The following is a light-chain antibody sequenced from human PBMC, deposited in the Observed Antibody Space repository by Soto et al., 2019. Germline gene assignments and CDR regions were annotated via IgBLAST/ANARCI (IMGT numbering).Light chain of an antibody. J-gene: IGLJ2*01. V-gene: IGLV3-9*01. Sequence: SYVLTQPLSVSVALGQTARITCGGNNIGSKNVHWYQQKPGQAPVLVIYRDYNRPSGIPERFSGSNSVNTATLSISRAQAGDEADYYCQVWDSSTHVVFGGGTKLTVL. CDR2: RDY. CDR1: NIGSKN. CDR3: QVWDSSTHVV.